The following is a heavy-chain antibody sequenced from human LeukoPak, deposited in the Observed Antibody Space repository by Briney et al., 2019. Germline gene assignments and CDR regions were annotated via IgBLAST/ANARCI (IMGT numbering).Heavy chain of an antibody. V-gene: IGHV1-58*02. CDR2: IVVGSGNT. Sequence: GTSVKVSCKASGFTFTSSAMQWVRQARGQRLEWIGWIVVGSGNTNYAQKFQERVTITRDMSTSTAYMELSSLRSEDTAVYYCAAVSVHDSSGYYYSDWYFDLWGRGTLVTVSS. D-gene: IGHD3-22*01. J-gene: IGHJ2*01. CDR1: GFTFTSSA. CDR3: AAVSVHDSSGYYYSDWYFDL.